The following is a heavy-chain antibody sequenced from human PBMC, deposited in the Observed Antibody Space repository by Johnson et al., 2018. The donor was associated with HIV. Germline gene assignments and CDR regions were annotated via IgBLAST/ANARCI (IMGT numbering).Heavy chain of an antibody. CDR1: GFTFSDNY. Sequence: QVQLVESGGGLVKPGGSLRLSCAASGFTFSDNYMSWIRQAPGKGLEWVSYISTSGSNIYYADSVKGRFIISRDNAKNSLYLQMNSLRAEYTALYYCANEPSLSGSYRIPLFDIWVQGTMVTVSS. J-gene: IGHJ3*02. V-gene: IGHV3-11*01. CDR3: ANEPSLSGSYRIPLFDI. D-gene: IGHD1-26*01. CDR2: ISTSGSNI.